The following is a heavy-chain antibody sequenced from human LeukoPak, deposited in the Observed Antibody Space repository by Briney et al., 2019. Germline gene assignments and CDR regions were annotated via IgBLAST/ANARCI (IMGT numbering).Heavy chain of an antibody. V-gene: IGHV1-2*02. Sequence: GESLKISCKGSGYTFTGYYMHWVRQAPGQGLEWMGWINPNSGGTNYAQKFQGRVTMTRDTSISTAYMELSRLRSDDTAVYYCATERDKTLSYYYDSSGYPPTSNDYWGQGTLVTVSS. D-gene: IGHD3-22*01. CDR2: INPNSGGT. CDR1: GYTFTGYY. CDR3: ATERDKTLSYYYDSSGYPPTSNDY. J-gene: IGHJ4*02.